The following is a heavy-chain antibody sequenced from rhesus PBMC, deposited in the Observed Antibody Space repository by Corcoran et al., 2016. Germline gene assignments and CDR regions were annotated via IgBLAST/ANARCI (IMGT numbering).Heavy chain of an antibody. V-gene: IGHV2-95*01. CDR2: IFGNDSK. D-gene: IGHD5-24*01. Sequence: QVTLKESGPALVKPTQTLTLTCTFSGFSIATTGTGVGSIRQPPGKAPEWLASIFGNDSKGYGPSLRTSLPISKNTSKTQVVLTMTNMDPADTATYYCARVPRYSGYASADYWGPGVLVTVSS. J-gene: IGHJ4*01. CDR3: ARVPRYSGYASADY. CDR1: GFSIATTGTG.